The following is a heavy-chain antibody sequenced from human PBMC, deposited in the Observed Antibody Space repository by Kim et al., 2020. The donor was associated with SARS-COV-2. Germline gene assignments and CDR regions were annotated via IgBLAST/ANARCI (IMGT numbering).Heavy chain of an antibody. Sequence: ASVKVSCKASGYTFTSYGISWVRQAPGQGLEWMGWISAYNGNTNYAQKLQGRVTMTTDTSTSTAYMELRSLRSDDTAVYYCARDRSNFRGHVIRLGELSLPGYCGQGTLVTVSS. CDR3: ARDRSNFRGHVIRLGELSLPGY. D-gene: IGHD3-16*02. CDR2: ISAYNGNT. V-gene: IGHV1-18*01. J-gene: IGHJ4*02. CDR1: GYTFTSYG.